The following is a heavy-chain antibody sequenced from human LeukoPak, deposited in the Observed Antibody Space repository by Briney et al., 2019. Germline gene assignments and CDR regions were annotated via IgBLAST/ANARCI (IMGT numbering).Heavy chain of an antibody. CDR3: AKDLWWFGEFPNAFEN. V-gene: IGHV3-48*03. D-gene: IGHD3-10*01. CDR2: ISSSGSTI. Sequence: PGGSLRLSCAASGFTFSSYEMNWVRQAPGKGLEWVSYISSSGSTIYYADSVKGRFTISRDNSKNTLYLQVNSLRAEDTAIYYCAKDLWWFGEFPNAFENWGQGTMVTGSS. J-gene: IGHJ3*02. CDR1: GFTFSSYE.